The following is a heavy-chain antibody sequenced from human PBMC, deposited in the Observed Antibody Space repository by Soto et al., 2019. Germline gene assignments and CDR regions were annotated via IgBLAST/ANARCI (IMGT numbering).Heavy chain of an antibody. CDR1: GFTFRNYA. J-gene: IGHJ4*02. Sequence: GGSLRLSCAASGFTFRNYAMHWVRQAPGKGLEWVVVISYDGSKKYYADSLEGRFTISRDNSSNTLYLQMNSLTDEDTAVYYCVRAPGSATVTTSYVDYWGQGTQVTVSS. D-gene: IGHD4-17*01. CDR2: ISYDGSKK. V-gene: IGHV3-30*03. CDR3: VRAPGSATVTTSYVDY.